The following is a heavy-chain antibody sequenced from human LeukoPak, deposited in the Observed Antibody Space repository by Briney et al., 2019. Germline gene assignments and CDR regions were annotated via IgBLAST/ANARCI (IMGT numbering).Heavy chain of an antibody. V-gene: IGHV3-53*01. CDR3: ARLSGSYYEADY. CDR1: GFTAGSSC. D-gene: IGHD1-26*01. J-gene: IGHJ4*02. Sequence: TGGSLRLSCAASGFTAGSSCMGWVRQAPGKGLEWVSVIYSGGSTYYAGSMKGRFTLSRDNSKNTLYLQMNSLRAEDTAVYYCARLSGSYYEADYWGQGTLVTVSS. CDR2: IYSGGST.